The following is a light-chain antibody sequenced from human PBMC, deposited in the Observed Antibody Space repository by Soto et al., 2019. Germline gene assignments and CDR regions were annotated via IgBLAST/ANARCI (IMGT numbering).Light chain of an antibody. V-gene: IGKV3-11*01. Sequence: EIVLTQSPATLSLSPGERATLSCGASQSVSSYLAWYQQKPGQAPRLLIYDASNRATGIPARFSGSGSGTDFTLTINSLEPEDFAVYYCQQRRSWPLTFGGGTKVDIK. CDR1: QSVSSY. CDR3: QQRRSWPLT. J-gene: IGKJ4*01. CDR2: DAS.